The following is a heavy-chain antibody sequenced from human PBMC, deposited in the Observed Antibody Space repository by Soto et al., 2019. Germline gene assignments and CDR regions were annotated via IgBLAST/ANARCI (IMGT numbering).Heavy chain of an antibody. V-gene: IGHV1-46*01. Sequence: ASVKVSCKASGYTFTSYYMHWVRQAPGQGLEWMGIINPSGGSTSYAQKFQGWVTMTRDTSISTVYMELSRLRSDDTAVYYCASGYGDYDNPFAYWGQGTLVTVSS. J-gene: IGHJ4*02. D-gene: IGHD4-17*01. CDR1: GYTFTSYY. CDR2: INPSGGST. CDR3: ASGYGDYDNPFAY.